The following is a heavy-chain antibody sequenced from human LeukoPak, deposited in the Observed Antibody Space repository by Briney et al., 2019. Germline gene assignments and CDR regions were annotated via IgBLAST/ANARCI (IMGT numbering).Heavy chain of an antibody. D-gene: IGHD3-22*01. V-gene: IGHV3-23*01. CDR3: AKDKWLRARYCYDSSGSLNDY. J-gene: IGHJ4*02. CDR2: ISGSGGST. CDR1: GFTFSSYA. Sequence: GGSLRLSCAASGFTFSSYAMSWVRQAPGKGLEWVSAISGSGGSTYYADSVKGRFTISRDNSKNTLYLQMNSLRAEDTAVYYCAKDKWLRARYCYDSSGSLNDYWGQGTLVTVSS.